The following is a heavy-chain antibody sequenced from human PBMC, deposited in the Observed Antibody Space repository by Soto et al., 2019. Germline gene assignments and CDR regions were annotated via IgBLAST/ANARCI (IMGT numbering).Heavy chain of an antibody. CDR2: IFGRGGGT. D-gene: IGHD5-18*01. V-gene: IGHV3-23*01. CDR1: GFTFSSYA. J-gene: IGHJ4*02. Sequence: HPGGSLRLSCAASGFTFSSYAMSWVRQAPGKGLEWVSVIFGRGGGTYYADSVKGRFTVSRDNSKNTLYLQMNSMRAEDTAVYYCARGSADNTAMAHPYDYWGQGTLVTVSS. CDR3: ARGSADNTAMAHPYDY.